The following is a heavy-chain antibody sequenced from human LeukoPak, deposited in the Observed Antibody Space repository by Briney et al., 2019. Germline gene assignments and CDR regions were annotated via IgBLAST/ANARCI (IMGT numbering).Heavy chain of an antibody. J-gene: IGHJ4*02. CDR2: IIPIFGTA. Sequence: SVRVSCKASGGTFSSYAISWVRQAPGQGLEWMGGIIPIFGTANYAQKFQGRVTITADESTSTAYMELSSLRSEDTAVYYCARGRFWSGYYPTFDYWGQGTLVTVSS. V-gene: IGHV1-69*13. D-gene: IGHD3-3*01. CDR1: GGTFSSYA. CDR3: ARGRFWSGYYPTFDY.